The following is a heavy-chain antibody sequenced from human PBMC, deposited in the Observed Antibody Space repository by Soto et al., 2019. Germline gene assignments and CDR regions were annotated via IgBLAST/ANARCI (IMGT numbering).Heavy chain of an antibody. J-gene: IGHJ5*01. CDR3: ARGRYCLTGRCFPNWFDS. CDR1: GDSISNLDYF. CDR2: IYKSATT. V-gene: IGHV4-30-4*01. D-gene: IGHD7-27*01. Sequence: SETLSLTCSVSGDSISNLDYFWAWIRQPPGQALEYIGYIYKSATTYYNPSFESRVAISVGTSKSQFSLNVTSVTAADTAVYFCARGRYCLTGRCFPNWFDSWGQGALVTVS.